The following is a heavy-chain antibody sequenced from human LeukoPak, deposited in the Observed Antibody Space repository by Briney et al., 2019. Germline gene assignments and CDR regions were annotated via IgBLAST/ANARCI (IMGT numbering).Heavy chain of an antibody. Sequence: ASVKVSCKASGYTFTNYGLSWVRQAPGQGLEWMGWISGYNGNTKYVQKLQGRVTMTRDTSTTTAYMELRSLRSDDTAVYYCATLHQGSSSGVDYWGQGTLVTVSS. CDR1: GYTFTNYG. D-gene: IGHD6-6*01. J-gene: IGHJ4*02. CDR3: ATLHQGSSSGVDY. V-gene: IGHV1-18*01. CDR2: ISGYNGNT.